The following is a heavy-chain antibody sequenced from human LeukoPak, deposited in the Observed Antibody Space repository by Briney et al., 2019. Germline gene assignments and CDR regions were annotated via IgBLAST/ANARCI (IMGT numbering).Heavy chain of an antibody. CDR1: GFTFSSYD. Sequence: PGGSLRLSCAASGFTFSSYDMHWVLQAPGKGLEWVSVISSDENNKYYADSVKGRFTISRDNSKNTLYLQMSSLRPEDTAVYYCAKEGRWLQLGGAFDIWGQGTMVTVSS. CDR2: ISSDENNK. V-gene: IGHV3-30*18. CDR3: AKEGRWLQLGGAFDI. J-gene: IGHJ3*02. D-gene: IGHD5-24*01.